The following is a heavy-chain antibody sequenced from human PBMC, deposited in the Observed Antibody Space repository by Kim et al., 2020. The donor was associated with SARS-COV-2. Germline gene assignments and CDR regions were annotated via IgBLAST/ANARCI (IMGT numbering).Heavy chain of an antibody. CDR2: INAGNGNT. D-gene: IGHD3-10*01. J-gene: IGHJ5*02. V-gene: IGHV1-3*01. CDR3: ARVPWFGESAPYDP. Sequence: ASVKVSCKASGYTFTSYAMHWVRQAPGQRLEWMGWINAGNGNTKYSQKFQGRVTITRDTSASTAYMELSSLRSEDTAVYYCARVPWFGESAPYDPWGQGTLVTVAS. CDR1: GYTFTSYA.